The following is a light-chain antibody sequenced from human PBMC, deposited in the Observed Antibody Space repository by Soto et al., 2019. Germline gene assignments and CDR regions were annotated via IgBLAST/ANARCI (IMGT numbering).Light chain of an antibody. V-gene: IGLV1-51*01. J-gene: IGLJ2*01. Sequence: QSVLTQPPSVSAAPGQKVTISCSGSSSNIGSNYVSWYQKLPGTAPKLLIYDNNERPSGIPDRFSGSRSGTSATLGITGLQTGDDAEYYCGAWDRSLSAVVFGGGTKLTVL. CDR2: DNN. CDR3: GAWDRSLSAVV. CDR1: SSNIGSNY.